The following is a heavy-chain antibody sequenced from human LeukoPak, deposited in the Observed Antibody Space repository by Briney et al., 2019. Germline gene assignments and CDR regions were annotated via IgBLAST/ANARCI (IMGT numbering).Heavy chain of an antibody. CDR1: GGSTSSYY. J-gene: IGHJ6*03. V-gene: IGHV4-59*01. Sequence: SETLSLTCTVSGGSTSSYYWSWIRQPPGKGLEWIGYIYYSGSTNYNPSLKSRVTISVDTSKNQFSLKLSSVTAADTAVYYCARVGSGNYYYYYMDVWGKGTTVTVSS. D-gene: IGHD3-3*01. CDR2: IYYSGST. CDR3: ARVGSGNYYYYYMDV.